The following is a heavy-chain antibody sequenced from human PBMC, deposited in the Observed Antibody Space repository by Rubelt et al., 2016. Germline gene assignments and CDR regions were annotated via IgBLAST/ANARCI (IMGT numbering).Heavy chain of an antibody. CDR2: ISAYNGNT. D-gene: IGHD3-22*01. CDR1: GYTFTSYG. V-gene: IGHV1-18*01. Sequence: QVQLVQSGAEVKKPGASVKVSCKASGYTFTSYGISWVRQAPGQGLEWMGWISAYNGNTNYAQKLQGRVTMPTGTSTSTAYMELRSLRSDDTAVYYCARVEYYYDSSGYSDYWGQGTLVTVSS. CDR3: ARVEYYYDSSGYSDY. J-gene: IGHJ4*02.